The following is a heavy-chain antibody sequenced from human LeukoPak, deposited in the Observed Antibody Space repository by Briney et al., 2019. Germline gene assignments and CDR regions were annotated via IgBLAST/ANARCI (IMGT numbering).Heavy chain of an antibody. CDR1: GYTFTGYY. CDR2: INPNSGGT. V-gene: IGHV1-2*02. J-gene: IGHJ4*02. Sequence: ASVKVSCKASGYTFTGYYIHWVRQAPGQGVEWMGWINPNSGGTNYAQKFQGRVTMTRDTSISTAYMELSRLRSDDTAVYYCATSRYYDSGELDYWGQGTLVTVSS. CDR3: ATSRYYDSGELDY. D-gene: IGHD3-22*01.